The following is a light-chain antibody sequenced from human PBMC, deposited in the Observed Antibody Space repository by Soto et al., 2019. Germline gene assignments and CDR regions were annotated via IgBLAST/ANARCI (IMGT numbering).Light chain of an antibody. Sequence: EIVLTQSPGTLSLSPGERATLSCRASQSVSSSSLAWYQQKPGQAPRLLIYGASSRATGIPDRFSGSGSGTAFTLTISRLEPADFAVYYCQQYGSSPLYTFGQGTKLEIK. CDR3: QQYGSSPLYT. V-gene: IGKV3-20*01. J-gene: IGKJ2*01. CDR1: QSVSSSS. CDR2: GAS.